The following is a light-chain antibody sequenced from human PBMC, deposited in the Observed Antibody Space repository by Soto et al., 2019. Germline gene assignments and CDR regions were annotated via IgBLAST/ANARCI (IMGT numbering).Light chain of an antibody. CDR2: GAS. J-gene: IGKJ1*01. V-gene: IGKV3-20*01. Sequence: EIVLTQSPGTLSLSPGERATLSCRASQSVSSSFLAWYQQKPGQAPRLLIYGASRRATGVPDRFSGSGSGTDFTLTISRLEPEDFAVYHCQQYGSLPRTFGQGPKVEI. CDR3: QQYGSLPRT. CDR1: QSVSSSF.